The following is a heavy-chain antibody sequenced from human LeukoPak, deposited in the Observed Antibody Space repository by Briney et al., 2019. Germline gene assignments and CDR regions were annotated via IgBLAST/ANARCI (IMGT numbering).Heavy chain of an antibody. CDR2: INPNSGGT. V-gene: IGHV1-2*02. D-gene: IGHD2-2*01. CDR3: ASYPHCSSTSCYEGGYYYFGMDV. Sequence: GASVTVSCKASGYTFTGYYMHWVRQAPGQGLEWMGWINPNSGGTNYAQKFQGGVTMTRDTSISTAYMELSRLRSDDTAVYYCASYPHCSSTSCYEGGYYYFGMDVWGQGTTVTVSS. J-gene: IGHJ6*02. CDR1: GYTFTGYY.